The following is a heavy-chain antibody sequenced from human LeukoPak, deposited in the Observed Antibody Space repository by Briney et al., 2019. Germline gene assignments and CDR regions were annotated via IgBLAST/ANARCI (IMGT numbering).Heavy chain of an antibody. D-gene: IGHD4-17*01. V-gene: IGHV1-46*01. CDR1: GYTFTSYY. CDR3: ARGHYGDYYYYYYYMDV. CDR2: INPSGGST. Sequence: ASVKVSCKASGYTFTSYYMHWVRQAPGQGLEWMGIINPSGGSTSYAQKFQGRVTMTRNTSISTAYMELSSLRSEDTAVYYCARGHYGDYYYYYYYMDVWGKGTTVTISS. J-gene: IGHJ6*03.